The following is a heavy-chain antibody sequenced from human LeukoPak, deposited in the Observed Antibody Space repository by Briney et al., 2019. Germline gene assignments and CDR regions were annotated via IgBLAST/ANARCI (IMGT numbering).Heavy chain of an antibody. D-gene: IGHD2-21*02. J-gene: IGHJ6*03. CDR3: ARWGGGDSYYYYYMDV. V-gene: IGHV3-48*03. CDR1: GFTFSSYE. Sequence: GGSLRLSCAASGFTFSSYEMNWVRQAPGKGLEWVSYISSSGSTIYYAASVKGRFTISRDNAKNSLYLQMNSLRAEDTAVYYCARWGGGDSYYYYYMDVWGKGTTVTVSS. CDR2: ISSSGSTI.